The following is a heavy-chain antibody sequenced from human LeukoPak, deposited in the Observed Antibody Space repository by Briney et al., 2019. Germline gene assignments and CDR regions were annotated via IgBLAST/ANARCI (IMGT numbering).Heavy chain of an antibody. CDR1: GFTFSYYW. J-gene: IGHJ4*02. D-gene: IGHD6-19*01. V-gene: IGHV3-74*01. Sequence: GGSLRLSCAASGFTFSYYWMHWVRQAPGKGLVWVSRIDSDGSSTTYADSVKGRFTISRDTPKNTLYLQMNSLRVEDTAVYYCASWPVGWYGEDSWGQGTLVTVSS. CDR2: IDSDGSST. CDR3: ASWPVGWYGEDS.